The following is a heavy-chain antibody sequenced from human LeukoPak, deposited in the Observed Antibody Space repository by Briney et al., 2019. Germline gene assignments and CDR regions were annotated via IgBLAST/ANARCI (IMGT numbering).Heavy chain of an antibody. V-gene: IGHV3-30*03. CDR3: ARSLSSRFSGPRRPYYFDY. CDR2: ISYDGSYK. Sequence: PGGSLRLSCAASGFTFSSYEMNWVRQAPGKGLEWAALISYDGSYKYYADSVKGRFTISRDNSKNTLYLQMNSLRAEDTAVYYCARSLSSRFSGPRRPYYFDYWGQGTLVTVSS. D-gene: IGHD3-16*02. J-gene: IGHJ4*02. CDR1: GFTFSSYE.